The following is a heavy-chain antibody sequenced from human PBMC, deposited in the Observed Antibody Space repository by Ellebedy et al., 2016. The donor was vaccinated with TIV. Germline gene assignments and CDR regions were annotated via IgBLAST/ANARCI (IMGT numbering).Heavy chain of an antibody. J-gene: IGHJ3*02. CDR2: INFSGGGT. CDR3: AKGYTSGWLSAFDI. V-gene: IGHV3-23*01. Sequence: GGSLRLSCAASGFTFNSYAMNWVRQAPGKGLEWVSGINFSGGGTYYADSVKGRLTITRDKSKNTLYLQMNSLRTDDTAVYYCAKGYTSGWLSAFDIWGQGTMVTVSS. D-gene: IGHD6-19*01. CDR1: GFTFNSYA.